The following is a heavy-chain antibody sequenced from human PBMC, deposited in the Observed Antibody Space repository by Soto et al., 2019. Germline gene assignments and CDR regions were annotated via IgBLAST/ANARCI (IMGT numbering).Heavy chain of an antibody. J-gene: IGHJ6*02. CDR2: ISPYDGYT. CDR3: ARGGYYDSSGARNYYFYGMNG. V-gene: IGHV1-18*01. CDR1: GYTFASYG. Sequence: QVQLVQSGAEVKKPGASVKVSCKASGYTFASYGINWVRQAPGQGLEWLGWISPYDGYTHYAQILQGRVSMTTDTSTKTAYMELRSLRSADTAMYYCARGGYYDSSGARNYYFYGMNGWGQGTTVTVSS. D-gene: IGHD3-22*01.